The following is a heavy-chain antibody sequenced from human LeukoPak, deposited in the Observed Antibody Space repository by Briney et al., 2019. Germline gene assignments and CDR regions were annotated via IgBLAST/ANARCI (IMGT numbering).Heavy chain of an antibody. J-gene: IGHJ6*04. CDR1: GGSISSGGYY. CDR3: ARDPPYSNLQKEVIATLDV. D-gene: IGHD2-21*01. V-gene: IGHV4-31*03. CDR2: IYHSGST. Sequence: PSQTLSLTCTVSGGSISSGGYYWSWIRQHPGKGLEWIGYIYHSGSTYYNPSLKSRVTISVDRSKNQFSLKLSSVTAADTAVYYCARDPPYSNLQKEVIATLDVWGKGTTVTVSS.